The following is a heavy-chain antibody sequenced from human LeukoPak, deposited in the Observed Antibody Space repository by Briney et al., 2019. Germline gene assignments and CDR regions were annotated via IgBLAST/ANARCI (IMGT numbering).Heavy chain of an antibody. CDR2: IYTSGST. CDR1: GGSISSYY. CDR3: ARGQWDGSGNYYCDY. J-gene: IGHJ4*02. D-gene: IGHD3-10*01. Sequence: PSETLSLTCTVSGGSISSYYWSWIRQPPGKGLEWIGYIYTSGSTNYNPSLKSRVTISVDTSKNQFSLKLSSVTAADTAVYYCARGQWDGSGNYYCDYWGQGTLVTVSS. V-gene: IGHV4-4*09.